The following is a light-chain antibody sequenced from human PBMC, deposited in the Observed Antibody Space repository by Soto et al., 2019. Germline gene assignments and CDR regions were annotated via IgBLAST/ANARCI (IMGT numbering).Light chain of an antibody. J-gene: IGKJ1*01. CDR1: QSVSSN. Sequence: EIVLTQSPRTLSLSPGEIATLSCRASQSVSSNLAWYQQKPGQAPGLLIYDASNRATGIPARFSGSGSGTDFTLTISSLEPEDFAVYYCQQRGNRPPWTVGQGTKVEIK. CDR2: DAS. CDR3: QQRGNRPPWT. V-gene: IGKV3-11*01.